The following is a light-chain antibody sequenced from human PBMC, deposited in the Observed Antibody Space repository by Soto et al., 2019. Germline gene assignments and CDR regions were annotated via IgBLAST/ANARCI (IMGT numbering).Light chain of an antibody. V-gene: IGKV3-20*01. CDR1: QSVSNNF. CDR2: GAS. Sequence: EIVLTQSPGTLSLSPGATATLSCRASQSVSNNFLAWFQQKPGQAPRLLIYGASTRATGIPDRFSGSGSGTDFTLTISSLQAEDAAVYYCQHFFSPPFPFGQGTKLEIK. CDR3: QHFFSPPFP. J-gene: IGKJ2*01.